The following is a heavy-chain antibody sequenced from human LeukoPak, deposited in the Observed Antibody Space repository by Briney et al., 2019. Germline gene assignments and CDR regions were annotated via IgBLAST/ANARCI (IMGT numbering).Heavy chain of an antibody. Sequence: PSETLSLTCTVSGGSISTSTHYWGWIRQPPGKGLEWIGSLYYSGSTYYNPSLKSRVTISADTSKNQFSLKVKSVTAADTAVYYCARADCSGGSCYSDAFDIWGQGTMVTVPS. CDR2: LYYSGST. CDR1: GGSISTSTHY. D-gene: IGHD2-15*01. CDR3: ARADCSGGSCYSDAFDI. V-gene: IGHV4-39*07. J-gene: IGHJ3*02.